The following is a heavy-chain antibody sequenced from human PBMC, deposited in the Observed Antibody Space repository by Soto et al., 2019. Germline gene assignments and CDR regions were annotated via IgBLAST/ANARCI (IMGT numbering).Heavy chain of an antibody. CDR3: ARMRRVEMATISPLGYYYYGMDV. J-gene: IGHJ6*02. D-gene: IGHD5-12*01. Sequence: QVQLQESGPGLVKPSQTLSLTCTVSGGSISSGGYYWSWIRQHPGKGLEWIGYIYYSGSTYYNPSLKSRVTISVDTSKIQFSLKLSSVTAADTAVYYCARMRRVEMATISPLGYYYYGMDVWGQGTTVTVSS. V-gene: IGHV4-31*03. CDR2: IYYSGST. CDR1: GGSISSGGYY.